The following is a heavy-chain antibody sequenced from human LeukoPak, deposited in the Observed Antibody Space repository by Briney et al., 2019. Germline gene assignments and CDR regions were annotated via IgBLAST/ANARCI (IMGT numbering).Heavy chain of an antibody. V-gene: IGHV4-38-2*02. CDR3: ARGAEYYAIWRGYAGYSDY. CDR1: GYSISNGYY. CDR2: IYHRGST. D-gene: IGHD3-3*01. Sequence: SETLSLTCTVSGYSISNGYYWGWVRQPPGKGLEWVGSIYHRGSTYYNPSLRSRVTISLDRSKKKFSLKLTSVTAADTAVYFCARGAEYYAIWRGYAGYSDYWGQGISVTVSS. J-gene: IGHJ4*02.